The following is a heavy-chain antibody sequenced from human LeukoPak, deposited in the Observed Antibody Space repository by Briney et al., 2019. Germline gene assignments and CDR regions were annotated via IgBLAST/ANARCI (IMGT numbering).Heavy chain of an antibody. CDR3: ARGYSSDIPEGY. CDR1: GYSFTGHY. V-gene: IGHV1-2*02. D-gene: IGHD6-19*01. Sequence: ASVKVSCKASGYSFTGHYMHWVRQAPGQGLEWMGWINPKSGGTNYAQKFQGRVTMTRDTSISTAYMELSRLRSDDTAVYYCARGYSSDIPEGYWGQGTLVTVSS. CDR2: INPKSGGT. J-gene: IGHJ4*02.